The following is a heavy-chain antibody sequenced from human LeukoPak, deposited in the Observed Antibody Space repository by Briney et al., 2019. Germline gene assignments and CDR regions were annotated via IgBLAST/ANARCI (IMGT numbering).Heavy chain of an antibody. CDR3: TRARGTGYYYYYYMDV. CDR2: IRSKAYGGTT. CDR1: GFTFGDYA. Sequence: PGGSLRLSCTASGFTFGDYAMSWVRQAPGKGLEWVGFIRSKAYGGTTEYAASVKGRFTISRDDSKSIAYLQMNSLKTEDTAVYYCTRARGTGYYYYYYMDVWGKGTTVTVPS. V-gene: IGHV3-49*04. J-gene: IGHJ6*03. D-gene: IGHD3-10*01.